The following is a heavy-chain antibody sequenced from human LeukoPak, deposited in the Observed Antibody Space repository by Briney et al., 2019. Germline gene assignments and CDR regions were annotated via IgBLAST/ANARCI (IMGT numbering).Heavy chain of an antibody. J-gene: IGHJ3*02. CDR3: ARVHPVAIFGVVTNGGAFDI. CDR1: GYTFTSYG. Sequence: ASVKVSCKASGYTFTSYGISWVRQAPGQGLEWMGWISAYNGNTNYAQKLQGRVTMTTDTSTSTAYMELRSLRSDDTAVYYCARVHPVAIFGVVTNGGAFDIWGQGTMVTVSS. D-gene: IGHD3-3*01. CDR2: ISAYNGNT. V-gene: IGHV1-18*01.